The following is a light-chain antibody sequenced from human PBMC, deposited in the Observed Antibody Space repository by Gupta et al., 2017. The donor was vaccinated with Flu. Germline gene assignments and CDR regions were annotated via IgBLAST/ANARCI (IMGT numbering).Light chain of an antibody. CDR3: ATWDNSRSSWV. CDR1: SSNIGNNY. Sequence: QSVLTQPPSVSAAPGQKVTISCSGSSSNIGNNYVSWYQQFPGTAPKHLIYEDTKRPSGIPDRFSGSKSATSATLGITGLQTGDEADYHCATWDNSRSSWVFGGGTKLTVL. J-gene: IGLJ3*02. V-gene: IGLV1-51*02. CDR2: EDT.